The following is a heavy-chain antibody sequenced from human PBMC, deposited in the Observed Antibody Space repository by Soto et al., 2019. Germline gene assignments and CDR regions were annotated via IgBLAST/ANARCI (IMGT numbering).Heavy chain of an antibody. CDR3: APHTLDTGMPSGY. CDR1: GYTFTNYG. J-gene: IGHJ4*02. CDR2: IGGYKGNT. Sequence: QVQLVQSGAEVREPGASVKVSCKASGYTFTNYGVSWVRQAPGQGLEWMGWIGGYKGNTNYAQKLQGRVTLTTDTSTSTAYMELRSLRSDDTAVYICAPHTLDTGMPSGYWGQGTLVTVSS. V-gene: IGHV1-18*01. D-gene: IGHD5-18*01.